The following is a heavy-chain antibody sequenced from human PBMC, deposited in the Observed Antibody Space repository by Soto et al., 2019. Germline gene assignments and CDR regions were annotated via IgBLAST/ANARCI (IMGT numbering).Heavy chain of an antibody. Sequence: GGSLRLSCAASGFTFSSYAMSWVRQAPGKGLEWVSAISGSGGSTYYADSVKGRFTISRDNSKNTLYLQMNSLRAEDTAVYYCALLAFWGGDCSPGRPHGRDVWGQGTTVTVPS. V-gene: IGHV3-23*01. CDR1: GFTFSSYA. CDR2: ISGSGGST. D-gene: IGHD2-21*02. CDR3: ALLAFWGGDCSPGRPHGRDV. J-gene: IGHJ6*02.